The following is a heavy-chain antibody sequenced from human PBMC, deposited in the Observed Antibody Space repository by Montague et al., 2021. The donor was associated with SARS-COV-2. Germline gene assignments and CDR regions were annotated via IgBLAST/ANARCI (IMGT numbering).Heavy chain of an antibody. Sequence: SRRLSCTASGFILRDYPMNWVRQAPGKGLEWVSSITASSSSFYPAASLKRRFTISRDNAKNSLFLQMNSLRAEDTAVYYCAREDDYEGGGIFDYWGQGTLVAVSS. CDR3: AREDDYEGGGIFDY. D-gene: IGHD4-17*01. V-gene: IGHV3-21*01. CDR1: GFILRDYP. CDR2: ITASSSSF. J-gene: IGHJ4*02.